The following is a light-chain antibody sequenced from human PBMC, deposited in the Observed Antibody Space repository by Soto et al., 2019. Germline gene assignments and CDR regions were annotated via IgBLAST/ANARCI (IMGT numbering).Light chain of an antibody. CDR3: HQYSTWPPTWT. CDR2: GAS. Sequence: EIVMTQSPATLSVSPGERATLSCRTSQSVSSNLAWYQQKPGRAPRLLLYGASTRATGLPARFSGSGSGTEFTSTSSSLQSEDFAVYCYHQYSTWPPTWTFGQGTKVEIK. CDR1: QSVSSN. V-gene: IGKV3-15*01. J-gene: IGKJ1*01.